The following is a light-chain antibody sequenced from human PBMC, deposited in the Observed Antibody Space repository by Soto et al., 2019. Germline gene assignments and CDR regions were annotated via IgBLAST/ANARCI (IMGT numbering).Light chain of an antibody. CDR2: DAS. CDR1: QSISSH. J-gene: IGKJ4*01. V-gene: IGKV1-39*01. CDR3: QQSYSTPPT. Sequence: DSQMTQSPTSLSASVGDRVTIICRASQSISSHLNWYQQKPGKAPNLLIYDASTLQSRVPSRFSGSGSGTDFTLTISSLQPEDFATYYCQQSYSTPPTFGGGTKVEIK.